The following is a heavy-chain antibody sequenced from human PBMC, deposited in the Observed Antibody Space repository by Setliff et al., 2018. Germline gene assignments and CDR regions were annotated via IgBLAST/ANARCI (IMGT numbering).Heavy chain of an antibody. CDR1: GVSTRSYW. D-gene: IGHD3-3*01. J-gene: IGHJ4*02. CDR2: IYYSGST. CDR3: ASRATYYNFWSGYYLY. Sequence: PSETLSLTCSVSGVSTRSYWWSWIRQPPGKELEWIGYIYYSGSTNYNPSLKSRVTISIDTSKNQFSLYLTSVTAADTAVYYCASRATYYNFWSGYYLYWGQGTLVTVSS. V-gene: IGHV4-59*01.